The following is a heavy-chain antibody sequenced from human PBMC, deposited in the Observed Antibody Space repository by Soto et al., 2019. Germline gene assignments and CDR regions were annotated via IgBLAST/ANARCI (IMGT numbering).Heavy chain of an antibody. V-gene: IGHV3-33*01. J-gene: IGHJ4*02. D-gene: IGHD6-13*01. CDR2: IWYDGSNK. CDR1: GFTFSSYG. Sequence: QVQLVESGGGVVQPGRSLRLSCAASGFTFSSYGMHWVRQAPGKGLEWVAVIWYDGSNKYYADSVKGRFTISRDNSKNTLYLKMNSLRAEDTAVYYCASWGIAAGDYWGQGTLVTVSS. CDR3: ASWGIAAGDY.